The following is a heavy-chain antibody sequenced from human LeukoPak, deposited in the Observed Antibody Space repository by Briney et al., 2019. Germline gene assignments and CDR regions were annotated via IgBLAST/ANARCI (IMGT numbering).Heavy chain of an antibody. D-gene: IGHD4-23*01. V-gene: IGHV1-69*04. CDR3: ARVVSLEGLVAFDI. CDR1: GGSFTSYA. J-gene: IGHJ3*02. CDR2: IIPILGIA. Sequence: SVKLSCNASGGSFTSYANSWGWLGHGQGLELKGRIIPILGIANYAHNFQGRVTITADKSTSTAYMELSSLRSEDTAVYYCARVVSLEGLVAFDIWGQGTMVTVSS.